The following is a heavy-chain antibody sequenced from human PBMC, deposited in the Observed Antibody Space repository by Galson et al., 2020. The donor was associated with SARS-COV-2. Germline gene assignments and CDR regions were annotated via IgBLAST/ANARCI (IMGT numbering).Heavy chain of an antibody. CDR1: GYTFISFY. Sequence: KISCKASGYTFISFYIHWVRQAPGQGLEWMGVINPSGDITSYAQKLRGRVTVTRDMSTQTVYMELSSLTSEDTAVYYCAREWGDINSSVFDYWGQGSLVVVSS. V-gene: IGHV1-46*04. D-gene: IGHD2-21*01. CDR3: AREWGDINSSVFDY. J-gene: IGHJ4*02. CDR2: INPSGDIT.